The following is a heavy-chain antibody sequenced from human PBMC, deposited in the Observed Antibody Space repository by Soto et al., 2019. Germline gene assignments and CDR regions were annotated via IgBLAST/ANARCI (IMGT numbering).Heavy chain of an antibody. Sequence: QVQLVESGGGVVQPRTSLRLSCAASGFTFSSFGMHWVRQAPGKGLEWVAVMSYDGSNKYYADSVKGRFTISRDNSKNTVFLQMNNLRAEDTAVYFFAQGILWFGELSLEFDDHYGMDVWGPGTAVTVSS. V-gene: IGHV3-30*03. CDR3: AQGILWFGELSLEFDDHYGMDV. D-gene: IGHD3-10*01. J-gene: IGHJ6*02. CDR2: MSYDGSNK. CDR1: GFTFSSFG.